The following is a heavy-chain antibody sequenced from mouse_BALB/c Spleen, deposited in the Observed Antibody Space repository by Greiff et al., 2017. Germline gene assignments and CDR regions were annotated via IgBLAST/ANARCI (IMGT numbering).Heavy chain of an antibody. Sequence: QVQLKQSGAELVKPGASVKLSCKASGYTFTSYYMYWVKQRPGQGLEWIGGINPSNGGTNFNEKFKSKATLTVDKSSSTAYMQLSSLTSEDSAVYYCTRILRLRGYAMDYWGQGTSVTVSS. CDR3: TRILRLRGYAMDY. CDR1: GYTFTSYY. J-gene: IGHJ4*01. CDR2: INPSNGGT. V-gene: IGHV1S81*02. D-gene: IGHD1-2*01.